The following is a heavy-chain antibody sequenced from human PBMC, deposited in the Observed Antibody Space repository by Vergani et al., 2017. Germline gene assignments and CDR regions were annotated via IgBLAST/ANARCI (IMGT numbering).Heavy chain of an antibody. D-gene: IGHD3-10*01. J-gene: IGHJ3*02. Sequence: QVQLQESGPGLVKPSETLSLTCTVSGGSISSYYWSWIRQPPGKGLEWIGYIYYSGSTNYNPSLKSRVTISVDTSMNQFSLKLSSVTAADTAVYYCASHRYYYGSGSYSAIDIWSEGSMVTVSS. CDR2: IYYSGST. CDR1: GGSISSYY. V-gene: IGHV4-59*08. CDR3: ASHRYYYGSGSYSAIDI.